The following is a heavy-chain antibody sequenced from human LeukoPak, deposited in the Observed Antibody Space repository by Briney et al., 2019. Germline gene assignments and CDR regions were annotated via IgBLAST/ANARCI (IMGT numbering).Heavy chain of an antibody. CDR1: GDSIWSSGFC. V-gene: IGHV4-39*01. D-gene: IGHD1-14*01. CDR3: ARHKSGIDWFDP. J-gene: IGHJ5*02. CDR2: ICDTGNT. Sequence: SETLSLTCTLSGDSIWSSGFCWGWIRQPPGKGLECVGVICDTGNTYYNPSLKSRVTISVDTSKNQFSLRVTSVTAADTALYYCARHKSGIDWFDPWGQGTLVTVSS.